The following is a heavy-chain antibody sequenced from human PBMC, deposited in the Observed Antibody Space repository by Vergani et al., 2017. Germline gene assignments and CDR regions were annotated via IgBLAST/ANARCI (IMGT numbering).Heavy chain of an antibody. CDR3: ARLPLGRYYFDY. CDR1: GCSISSGGYS. CDR2: IYHSGST. V-gene: IGHV4-30-2*03. D-gene: IGHD1-1*01. Sequence: QLQLQESGSGLVKPSQTLSLTCAVSGCSISSGGYSWSWIRQPPGKGLEWIGYIYHSGSTYYNPSLKSRVTISVDTSKNQFSLKLSSVTAADTAVYYCARLPLGRYYFDYWGQGTLVTVSS. J-gene: IGHJ4*02.